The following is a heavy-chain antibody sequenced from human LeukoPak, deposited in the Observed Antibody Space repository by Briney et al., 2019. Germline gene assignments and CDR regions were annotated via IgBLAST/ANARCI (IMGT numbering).Heavy chain of an antibody. J-gene: IGHJ4*02. Sequence: PGGSLRLSCAASGFTFTIFGLNWVRQAPGKGPEWVSYIDARSGITYYADSVQGRFTISRDNAKESVFLQMNSLRVDDTAVYYCARDPRYSYQYQYDTTGFSLDYWGQGTLVTVSS. CDR3: ARDPRYSYQYQYDTTGFSLDY. V-gene: IGHV3-48*01. D-gene: IGHD3-22*01. CDR1: GFTFTIFG. CDR2: IDARSGIT.